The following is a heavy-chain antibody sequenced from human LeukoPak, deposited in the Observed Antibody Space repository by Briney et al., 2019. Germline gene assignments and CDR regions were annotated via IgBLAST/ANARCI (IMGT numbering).Heavy chain of an antibody. CDR2: NRSSVSYI. V-gene: IGHV3-21*01. CDR1: GFPFSSYS. D-gene: IGHD4-17*01. Sequence: GGPLSLSCAPSGFPFSSYSMNWLPQAPGKAVEWVSSNRSSVSYINYGGSAKGRFTIFRDNAKNSMYLQMNTLRDEDTAVYYCARDPSKVTSPLEGGFDYWGQGTLVTVSS. CDR3: ARDPSKVTSPLEGGFDY. J-gene: IGHJ4*02.